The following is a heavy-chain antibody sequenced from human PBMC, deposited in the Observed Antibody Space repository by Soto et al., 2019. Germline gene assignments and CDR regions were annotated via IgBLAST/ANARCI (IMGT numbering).Heavy chain of an antibody. J-gene: IGHJ3*02. Sequence: ASAQVSCNASSYTFISCYINCLRQAPAQEREGRGIINRSGGSTSYAQKFQGRVTMTRDTSTSKVYMEMSSLSSEDTAVYYCARALGGHDAFDIWGQGTMVTVPS. D-gene: IGHD6-25*01. V-gene: IGHV1-46*01. CDR1: SYTFISCY. CDR2: INRSGGST. CDR3: ARALGGHDAFDI.